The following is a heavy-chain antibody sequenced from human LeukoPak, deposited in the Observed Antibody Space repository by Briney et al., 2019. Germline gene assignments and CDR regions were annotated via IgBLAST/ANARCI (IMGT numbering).Heavy chain of an antibody. CDR3: ARVQMVRGVLIPEYFQH. CDR2: ISAYNGDT. J-gene: IGHJ1*01. D-gene: IGHD3-10*01. V-gene: IGHV1-18*01. CDR1: GYTFTSYG. Sequence: ASVKLSCKASGYTFTSYGISWVRQAPGQGHGWVGWISAYNGDTNDAQKFQGRVTMTTETSTSTAYMELRSLRSDDTAVYYCARVQMVRGVLIPEYFQHWGQGTLVTVSS.